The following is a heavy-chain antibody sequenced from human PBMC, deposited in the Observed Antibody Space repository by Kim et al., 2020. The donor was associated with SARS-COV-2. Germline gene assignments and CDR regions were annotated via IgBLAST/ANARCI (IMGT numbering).Heavy chain of an antibody. J-gene: IGHJ3*02. D-gene: IGHD6-19*01. Sequence: VGSLRLSCAASGFTFSSYWMTWVRHAPGKGLEWVANIKQDGNQKYYVDSVKGRFTISRDNAKNSLYLQMNSLRAEDTAVYYCARDGDLYSSGKDAFDIWG. CDR1: GFTFSSYW. CDR3: ARDGDLYSSGKDAFDI. CDR2: IKQDGNQK. V-gene: IGHV3-7*01.